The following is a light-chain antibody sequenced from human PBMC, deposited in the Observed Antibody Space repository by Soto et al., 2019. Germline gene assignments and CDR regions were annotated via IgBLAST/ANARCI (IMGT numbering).Light chain of an antibody. CDR3: QQWSNWPIT. CDR2: DAS. Sequence: EIVLTQSPANLSLSPGERATLSCGATQSVSSYLAWYQQRHGQAPRXLIYDASNRATGIPARFSGSGSGTDLTITISSLEPEDVEVYEGQQWSNWPITFAQGTRLDIK. J-gene: IGKJ5*01. V-gene: IGKV3-11*01. CDR1: QSVSSY.